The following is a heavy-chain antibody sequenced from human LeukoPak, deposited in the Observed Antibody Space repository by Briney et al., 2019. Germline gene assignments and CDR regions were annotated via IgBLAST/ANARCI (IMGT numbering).Heavy chain of an antibody. CDR3: SKGDDRYGFDY. Sequence: GGSLRLSCAASGFTFEDFTMHWVRQAPGKALEWVSLITWDGQNIEYQDSVKGRFTISRDNSENSLYLQMKSVKTEDTALYFCSKGDDRYGFDYWGQGTLVTVSS. V-gene: IGHV3-43*01. CDR2: ITWDGQNI. CDR1: GFTFEDFT. D-gene: IGHD5-18*01. J-gene: IGHJ4*02.